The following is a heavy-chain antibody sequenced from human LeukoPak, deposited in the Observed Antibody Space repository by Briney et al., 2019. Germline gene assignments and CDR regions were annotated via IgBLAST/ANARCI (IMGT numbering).Heavy chain of an antibody. CDR3: ARQSSRLTIFDY. CDR1: GFTVSSNY. Sequence: GGSLRLSCAASGFTVSSNYMSWVRQAPGKGLEGVSALYSGGTTYYADSVKGRFTISTDNSKNTLYLQMNSLRGEDTAVYYCARQSSRLTIFDYWGQGTLVTVSS. D-gene: IGHD4/OR15-4a*01. CDR2: LYSGGTT. V-gene: IGHV3-66*04. J-gene: IGHJ4*02.